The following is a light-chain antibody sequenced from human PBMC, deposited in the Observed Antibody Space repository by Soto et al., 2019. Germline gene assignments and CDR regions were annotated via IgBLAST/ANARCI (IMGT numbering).Light chain of an antibody. J-gene: IGKJ2*01. V-gene: IGKV1-5*03. CDR1: QSISSW. CDR2: KSS. Sequence: DIQMTQSPSTLSASVGDRVTITCRSSQSISSWLAWYQQKPGKAPKLLIYKSSSLESGVPSRFSGSGSGTEFTLTISSLQPDDFATYYCQQYNSYPYTFGQGTKLEIK. CDR3: QQYNSYPYT.